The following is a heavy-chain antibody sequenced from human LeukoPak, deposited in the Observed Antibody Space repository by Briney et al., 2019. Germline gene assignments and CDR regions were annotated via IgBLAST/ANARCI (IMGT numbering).Heavy chain of an antibody. Sequence: SGTLSLTCTVSGDSINSLDLWSWVRPPPGKGLEWIGEMYLSGTTHSNPSVKSRVTISIDKSKNQFFLNLSSVTAADTAVYYCAGLVGRYSSGLYYYYFDYWGQGTLVTVTS. J-gene: IGHJ4*02. D-gene: IGHD3-22*01. V-gene: IGHV4-4*02. CDR1: GDSINSLDL. CDR3: AGLVGRYSSGLYYYYFDY. CDR2: MYLSGTT.